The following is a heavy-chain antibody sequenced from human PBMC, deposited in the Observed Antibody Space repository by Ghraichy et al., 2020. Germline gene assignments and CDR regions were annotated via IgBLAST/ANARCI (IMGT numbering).Heavy chain of an antibody. CDR2: ISGSGGST. J-gene: IGHJ3*02. CDR3: AKVSAMIVVVHGAFDI. D-gene: IGHD3-22*01. V-gene: IGHV3-23*01. CDR1: GFTFSSYA. Sequence: GGSLRLSCAASGFTFSSYAMSWVRQAPGKGLEWVSAISGSGGSTYYADSVKGRFTISRDNSKNTLYLQMNSLRAEDTAVYYCAKVSAMIVVVHGAFDIWGQGTMVTVSS.